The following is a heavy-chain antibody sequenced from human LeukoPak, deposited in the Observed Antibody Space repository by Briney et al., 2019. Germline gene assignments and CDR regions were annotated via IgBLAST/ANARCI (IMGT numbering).Heavy chain of an antibody. V-gene: IGHV3-23*01. CDR2: ISGSGGST. D-gene: IGHD3-10*01. CDR1: GFTFSNYA. Sequence: GGSLRLSCAASGFTFSNYAMSWVRQAPGKGLEWVSAISGSGGSTYYADSVKGRFTISRDNSKNTLYLQMNSLRAEDTAVYYCAKGQGYYGSGSFSFDYWGQGTLVTVSS. CDR3: AKGQGYYGSGSFSFDY. J-gene: IGHJ4*02.